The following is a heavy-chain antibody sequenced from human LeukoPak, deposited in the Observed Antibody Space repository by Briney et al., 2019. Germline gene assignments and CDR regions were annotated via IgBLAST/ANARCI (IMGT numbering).Heavy chain of an antibody. J-gene: IGHJ5*02. CDR2: IYYSGST. V-gene: IGHV4-59*08. CDR3: ARGSDIVVVPAAMAFDP. D-gene: IGHD2-2*01. CDR1: GGSISSYY. Sequence: SETLSLTCTVSGGSISSYYWSWIRQPPGKVLEWIGYIYYSGSTNYNPSLKSRVTISVDTSKNQFSLKLSSVTAADTAVYYCARGSDIVVVPAAMAFDPWGQGTLVTVSS.